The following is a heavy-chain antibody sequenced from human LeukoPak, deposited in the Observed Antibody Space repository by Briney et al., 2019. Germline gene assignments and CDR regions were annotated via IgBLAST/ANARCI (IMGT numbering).Heavy chain of an antibody. CDR3: TRRFKYGSGKCGVDV. D-gene: IGHD3-10*01. V-gene: IGHV4-30-2*01. Sequence: SETLSLTCAVSGGSISSGGYSWSWIRQPPGKGLEWIGYIYHSGSTYYNPSLKSRVTISVDRSKNQFSLKLSSVTAADTAVYYCTRRFKYGSGKCGVDVWGQGTTVTVSS. J-gene: IGHJ6*02. CDR1: GGSISSGGYS. CDR2: IYHSGST.